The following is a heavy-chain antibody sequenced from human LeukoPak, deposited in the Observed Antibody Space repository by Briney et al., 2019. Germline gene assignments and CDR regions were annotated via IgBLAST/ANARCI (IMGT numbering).Heavy chain of an antibody. CDR3: AKYILYHGAFDI. Sequence: PGGSLRLSCAASGFTFSSYWMSWVRQAPGKELEWVATTKDDGSQKYYVDSVKGRFTISRDNAKNSLYLQMNSLEAEDTAIYYCAKYILYHGAFDIWGQGTMVTVSS. J-gene: IGHJ3*02. CDR2: TKDDGSQK. D-gene: IGHD2-15*01. CDR1: GFTFSSYW. V-gene: IGHV3-7*01.